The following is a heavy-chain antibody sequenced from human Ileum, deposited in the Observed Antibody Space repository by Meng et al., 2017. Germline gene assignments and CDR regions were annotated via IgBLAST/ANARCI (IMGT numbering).Heavy chain of an antibody. J-gene: IGHJ4*02. CDR2: MNLGGSP. CDR3: AHIFDS. V-gene: IGHV4-4*02. CDR1: GRSISSSYW. Sequence: QLQLRQSGPGLVEPSGPLSLPFAVAGRSISSSYWWSWVRQPPGKGLEWIAEMNLGGSPNYNPSLKSRVTMSVDKSNDHLSLQLTSVTAADTAVYYCAHIFDSWGQGTLVTVSS.